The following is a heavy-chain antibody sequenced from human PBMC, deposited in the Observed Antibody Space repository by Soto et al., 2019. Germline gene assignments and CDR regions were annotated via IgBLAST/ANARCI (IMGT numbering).Heavy chain of an antibody. D-gene: IGHD6-6*01. CDR3: ARGRLVRSGDS. J-gene: IGHJ4*02. Sequence: QVQLVQSGAEVKKPGASVTVSCKASGYTFTHYGISWVRQAPGQGLEWMGWISTDNGNTNYAQKFQGRVNMTTDTSTRTAYMELRSLTSDDTAYYVCARGRLVRSGDSWGQGTLVTVAS. CDR2: ISTDNGNT. V-gene: IGHV1-18*01. CDR1: GYTFTHYG.